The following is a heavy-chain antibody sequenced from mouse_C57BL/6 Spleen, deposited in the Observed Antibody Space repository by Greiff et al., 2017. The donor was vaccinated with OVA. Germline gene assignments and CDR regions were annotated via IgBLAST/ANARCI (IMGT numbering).Heavy chain of an antibody. V-gene: IGHV1-81*01. J-gene: IGHJ3*01. CDR2: IYPRSGNT. CDR3: ATSYGSRAWFAY. CDR1: GYTFTSYG. D-gene: IGHD1-1*01. Sequence: LQESGAELARPGASVKLSCKASGYTFTSYGISWVKQRTGQGLEWIGEIYPRSGNTYYNEKFKGKATLTADKSSSTAYMELRSLTSEDSAVYFCATSYGSRAWFAYWGQGTLVTVSA.